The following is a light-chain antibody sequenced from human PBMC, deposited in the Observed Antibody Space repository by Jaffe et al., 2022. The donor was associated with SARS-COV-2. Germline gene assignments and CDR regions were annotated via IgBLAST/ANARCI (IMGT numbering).Light chain of an antibody. CDR3: VLYMGNGISV. V-gene: IGLV8-61*01. CDR1: SGSVSTSNY. CDR2: STN. J-gene: IGLJ3*02. Sequence: QTVVTQEPSFSVSPGGTITLTCGLKSGSVSTSNYPSWYQHTPGQAPRTLIYSTNTRSSGVPDRLSGSIVGNKAALTITGAQADDESDYYCVLYMGNGISVFGGGTKLTVL.